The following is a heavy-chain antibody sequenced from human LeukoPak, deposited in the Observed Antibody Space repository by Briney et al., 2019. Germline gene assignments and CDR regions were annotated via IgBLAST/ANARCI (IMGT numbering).Heavy chain of an antibody. Sequence: GGSLRLSCATSGFTFSRYSMNWVRQAPGKGLEWISYISSSGSTIYDADSVKGRFTISRDNARNSLYLQMNSLRDEDTAVYYCARDVDFDSWGQGTLVTVSS. CDR2: ISSSGSTI. J-gene: IGHJ4*02. CDR1: GFTFSRYS. D-gene: IGHD2-21*01. CDR3: ARDVDFDS. V-gene: IGHV3-48*02.